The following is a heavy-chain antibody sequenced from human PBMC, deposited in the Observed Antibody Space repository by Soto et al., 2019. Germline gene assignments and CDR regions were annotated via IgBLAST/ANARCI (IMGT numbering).Heavy chain of an antibody. J-gene: IGHJ6*02. CDR3: ARDPRPPSGWLGFWEYGMDV. V-gene: IGHV1-2*02. D-gene: IGHD3-3*01. Sequence: QVHLVQSGAEVKKPGASVKVSCKASGYTFTGNYIHWVRQAPGQGLEWMGWVNPDNGGTTSAQKFQGRVTMTRDTSVTTAYMERTRLTSDDTAVYYCARDPRPPSGWLGFWEYGMDVWGQGTTVTVSS. CDR2: VNPDNGGT. CDR1: GYTFTGNY.